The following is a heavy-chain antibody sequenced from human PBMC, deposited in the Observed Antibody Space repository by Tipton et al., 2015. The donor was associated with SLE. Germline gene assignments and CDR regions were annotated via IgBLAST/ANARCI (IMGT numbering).Heavy chain of an antibody. CDR2: ISGSGNTI. CDR3: ARTGENFDY. V-gene: IGHV3-48*03. D-gene: IGHD7-27*01. Sequence: SGFSFRDFAMQWVRQAPGKGLEWVSYISGSGNTIYYADSLKGRFVISRDNAKNSLFLQMNSLRVEDTAVYYCARTGENFDYWGQGTVVTVSS. J-gene: IGHJ4*02. CDR1: GFSFRDFA.